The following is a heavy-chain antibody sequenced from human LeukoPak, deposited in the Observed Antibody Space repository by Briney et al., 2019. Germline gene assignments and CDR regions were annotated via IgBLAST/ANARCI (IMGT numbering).Heavy chain of an antibody. CDR3: ARGEWFWGYYYYCMDV. CDR2: TYYRSKWYN. V-gene: IGHV6-1*01. CDR1: ADSVSSNNAD. Sequence: SQTLSLTRAISADSVSSNNADWTWISQSPSRGLEWVGSTYYRSKWYNDYAASVNSRITINPDTSKKLFLLQLNSRTPEDTAEYECARGEWFWGYYYYCMDVWGKGTTVTVSS. J-gene: IGHJ6*03. D-gene: IGHD3-3*01.